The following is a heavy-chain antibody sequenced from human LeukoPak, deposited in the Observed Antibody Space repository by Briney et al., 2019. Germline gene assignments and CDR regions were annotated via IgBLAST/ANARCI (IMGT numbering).Heavy chain of an antibody. CDR2: IKQDGSEK. Sequence: GGSLRLSRAASGFTFSSYWMNWVRQAPGKGLEWVANIKQDGSEKNYVDYVKGRFTISRDNAKNSLYLQMNSLRAEDTTVYYCARGPYHYYMDVWGKGKTVTVSS. CDR1: GFTFSSYW. J-gene: IGHJ6*03. CDR3: ARGPYHYYMDV. V-gene: IGHV3-7*01.